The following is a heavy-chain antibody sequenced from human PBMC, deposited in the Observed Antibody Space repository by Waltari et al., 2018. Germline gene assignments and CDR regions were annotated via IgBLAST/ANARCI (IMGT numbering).Heavy chain of an antibody. CDR3: VRDLLWFGDYHWYLDL. D-gene: IGHD3-10*01. Sequence: QLQLVQSGTEVKEPGASVKVSCKASGYTFTSYCVTWVRQAPGQGLEWLGWVTAYDGNTNYAQKLQGRITMTADTSTNTAYMELRNLRSDDTAIYYCVRDLLWFGDYHWYLDLWGRGTLVTVSS. CDR2: VTAYDGNT. J-gene: IGHJ2*01. V-gene: IGHV1-18*01. CDR1: GYTFTSYC.